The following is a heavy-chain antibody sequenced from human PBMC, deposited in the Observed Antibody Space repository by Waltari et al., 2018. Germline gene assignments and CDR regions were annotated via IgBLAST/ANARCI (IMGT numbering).Heavy chain of an antibody. CDR3: ASDSVSYSSRTPFDY. CDR1: GYTFTGYY. V-gene: IGHV1-2*02. J-gene: IGHJ4*02. D-gene: IGHD6-13*01. Sequence: QVQLVQSGAEVKKPGASVKVTCKASGYTFTGYYMHWVRKDPGQGIEWMRRINPKSGGTNYSQKFQGSVTMTRDTSTSTAHMELSRLRSDDTAVYYCASDSVSYSSRTPFDYWGQGTLVTVSS. CDR2: INPKSGGT.